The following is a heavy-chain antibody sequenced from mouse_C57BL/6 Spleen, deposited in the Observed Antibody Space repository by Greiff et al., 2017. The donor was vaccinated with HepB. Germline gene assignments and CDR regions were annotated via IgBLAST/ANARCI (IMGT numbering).Heavy chain of an antibody. Sequence: EVQLVESGGGLVQPGGSLSLSCAASGFTFTDYYMSWVRQPPGKALEWLGFIRNKANGYTTEYSASVKGRFTISRDNSQSILYLQMNALRAEDSATYYCARYWGLHFDYWGQGTTLTVSS. CDR2: IRNKANGYTT. CDR1: GFTFTDYY. D-gene: IGHD2-4*01. V-gene: IGHV7-3*01. J-gene: IGHJ2*01. CDR3: ARYWGLHFDY.